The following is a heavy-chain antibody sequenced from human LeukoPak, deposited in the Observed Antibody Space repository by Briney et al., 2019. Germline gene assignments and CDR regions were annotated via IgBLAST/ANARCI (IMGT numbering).Heavy chain of an antibody. Sequence: PSETLSLTCTVSGGSISSYYWSWIRQPPGKGLEWIGYIYYSGSTNYNPSLKSRVTISVDTSKNQFSLKLSSVTAADTAVYYCARDQICSSTSCYQGASYYYYMDVWGKGTPVTVSS. CDR3: ARDQICSSTSCYQGASYYYYMDV. CDR2: IYYSGST. D-gene: IGHD2-2*01. V-gene: IGHV4-59*01. J-gene: IGHJ6*03. CDR1: GGSISSYY.